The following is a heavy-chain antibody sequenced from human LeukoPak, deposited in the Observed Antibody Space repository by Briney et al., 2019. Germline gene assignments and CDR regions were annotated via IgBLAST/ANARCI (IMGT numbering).Heavy chain of an antibody. V-gene: IGHV4-30-4*02. J-gene: IGHJ4*02. CDR3: ATIKRGNIFGYFDF. D-gene: IGHD5-18*01. CDR2: IHNSGNT. CDR1: GDSTTSVDYF. Sequence: SETLSLTCTVSGDSTTSVDYFWSWIRQSPGKGLEWLGYIHNSGNTYYNPSRQSRISLSIDTSKSEVSLRLTSVTAADTAVYYCATIKRGNIFGYFDFWGQGIPVTVSS.